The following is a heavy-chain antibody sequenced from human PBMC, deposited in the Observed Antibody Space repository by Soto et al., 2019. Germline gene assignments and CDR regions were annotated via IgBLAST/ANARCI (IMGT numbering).Heavy chain of an antibody. Sequence: QITLKESGPTLVKPTQTLSMTCTFSRLIRTTRGVGVGWIRQPPGKALEWLALIYWDDDEGYSPSLKSRLTITKDTSKNQVVLTMINMDPVHTATYYCAHRPRGYSYHFDYWGQGTLVTVSS. J-gene: IGHJ4*02. CDR1: RLIRTTRGVG. CDR3: AHRPRGYSYHFDY. D-gene: IGHD5-18*01. V-gene: IGHV2-5*02. CDR2: IYWDDDE.